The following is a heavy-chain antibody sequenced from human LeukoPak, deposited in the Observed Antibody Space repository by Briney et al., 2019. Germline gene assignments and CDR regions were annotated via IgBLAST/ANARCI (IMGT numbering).Heavy chain of an antibody. V-gene: IGHV3-23*01. CDR3: ARVPSVGAIYFDY. CDR2: ISGSGSNT. J-gene: IGHJ4*02. Sequence: PGGSLRLSCAASGFTFSNYAMSWVRQAPGKGLEWVSAISGSGSNTYYADSVKGRFTISRDNSMNTLYLQMNSLRAEDTAVYYCARVPSVGAIYFDYWGQGTLVTVSS. CDR1: GFTFSNYA. D-gene: IGHD1-26*01.